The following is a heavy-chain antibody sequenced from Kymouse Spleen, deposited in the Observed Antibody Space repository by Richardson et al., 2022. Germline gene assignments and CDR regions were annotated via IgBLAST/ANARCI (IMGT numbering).Heavy chain of an antibody. CDR3: TRQTWLALDY. D-gene: IGHD6-19*01. J-gene: IGHJ4*02. CDR1: GFTFSGSA. V-gene: IGHV3-73*02. CDR2: IRSKANSYAT. Sequence: EVQLVESGGGLVQPGGSLKLSCAASGFTFSGSAMHWVRQASGKGLEWVGRIRSKANSYATAYAASVKGRFTISRDDSKNTAYLQMNSLKTEDTAVYYCTRQTWLALDYWGQGTLVTVSS.